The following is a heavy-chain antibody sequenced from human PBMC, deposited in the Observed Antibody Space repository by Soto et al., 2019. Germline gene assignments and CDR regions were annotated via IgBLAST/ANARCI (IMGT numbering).Heavy chain of an antibody. Sequence: SETLSLTCTVSGVSISSGNYYWSWIRQPPGKGLEWIGFISYSGSAYYNPSLKSRVTISVDTSKNQFSLNLSFVTAADTAVYYCATMGTPATGLYYFDYWGQGTLVTVS. CDR2: ISYSGSA. CDR1: GVSISSGNYY. CDR3: ATMGTPATGLYYFDY. D-gene: IGHD2-15*01. J-gene: IGHJ4*02. V-gene: IGHV4-30-4*01.